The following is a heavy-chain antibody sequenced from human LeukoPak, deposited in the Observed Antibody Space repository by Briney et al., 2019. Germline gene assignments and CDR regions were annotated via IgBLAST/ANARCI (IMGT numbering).Heavy chain of an antibody. CDR1: GGTFSSYA. J-gene: IGHJ3*02. V-gene: IGHV1-69*04. CDR2: IIPILGIA. CDR3: AREDGENAFDI. Sequence: SVKFSCKASGGTFSSYAISWVRQAPGQGLEWMGRIIPILGIANYAQKFQGRVTITADKSTSTAYMELSSLRSEDTAVYYCAREDGENAFDIWGQGTMVTVSS. D-gene: IGHD4-17*01.